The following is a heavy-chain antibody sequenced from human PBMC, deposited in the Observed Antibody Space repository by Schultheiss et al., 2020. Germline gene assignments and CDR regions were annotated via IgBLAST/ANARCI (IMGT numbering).Heavy chain of an antibody. D-gene: IGHD3-10*01. J-gene: IGHJ6*02. CDR3: ASGGQISYYYYGMDV. CDR2: IYTSGST. Sequence: SETLSLTCTVSGGSISSGSYYWSWIRQPAGKGLEWIGRIYTSGSTNYNPSLKSRVTISVDTSKNQFSLKLSSVTAADTAVYYCASGGQISYYYYGMDVWGQGTTVTVSS. CDR1: GGSISSGSYY. V-gene: IGHV4-61*02.